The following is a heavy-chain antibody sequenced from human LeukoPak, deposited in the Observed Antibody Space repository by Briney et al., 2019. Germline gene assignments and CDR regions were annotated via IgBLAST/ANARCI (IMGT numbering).Heavy chain of an antibody. CDR2: IWYDGSNE. Sequence: GGSLRLSCAASGFTFSNHGMHWVRQAPGKGLEWLAVIWYDGSNEYYADSVKGRFTISRDNSKNSLYLQMNSLRAEDTAVYYCAREISILVNAFGMWGQGTMVTVSS. J-gene: IGHJ3*02. D-gene: IGHD3-3*01. V-gene: IGHV3-33*01. CDR1: GFTFSNHG. CDR3: AREISILVNAFGM.